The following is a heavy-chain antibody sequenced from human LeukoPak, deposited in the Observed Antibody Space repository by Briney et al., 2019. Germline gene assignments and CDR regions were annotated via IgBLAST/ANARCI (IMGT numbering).Heavy chain of an antibody. CDR2: ISYDGSKK. D-gene: IGHD1-14*01. CDR1: GFTFNSNV. CDR3: AKEGYNMGFDY. J-gene: IGHJ4*02. V-gene: IGHV3-30*18. Sequence: GGSLRLSCAASGFTFNSNVMHWVRQAPGKGLEWVAVISYDGSKKYYADSVKGRFTISRDNSKNTLYLQMNSLRAEDTAVYYCAKEGYNMGFDYWGQGTLVTVSS.